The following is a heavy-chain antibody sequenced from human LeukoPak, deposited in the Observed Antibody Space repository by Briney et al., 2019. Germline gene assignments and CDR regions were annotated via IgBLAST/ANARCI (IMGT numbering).Heavy chain of an antibody. CDR2: ISRHSHYT. V-gene: IGHV3-11*03. J-gene: IGHJ4*02. Sequence: GGPLRLSCAASGFTFSDDYMSWIRQAPGKGLEWVSYISRHSHYTNYADSVKGRFTTSRDNAEDSLYLQMNSLRAEDTAVHYCARYYYHSGSYTLDYWGQGTLVTISS. CDR1: GFTFSDDY. D-gene: IGHD3-10*01. CDR3: ARYYYHSGSYTLDY.